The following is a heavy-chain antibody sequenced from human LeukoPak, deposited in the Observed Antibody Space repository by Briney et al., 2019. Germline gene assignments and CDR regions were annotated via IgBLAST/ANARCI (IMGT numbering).Heavy chain of an antibody. CDR3: ARRRDFDWLGPNNWFDP. CDR2: IIPIFGTA. V-gene: IGHV1-69*06. D-gene: IGHD3-9*01. J-gene: IGHJ5*02. CDR1: GGTFSSYA. Sequence: SVKVSCKASGGTFSSYAISWVRQAPGQGLEWMGGIIPIFGTANYAQKFQGRVTITADKSTSTAYMELSSLRSEDTAMYYCARRRDFDWLGPNNWFDPWGQGTLVTVSS.